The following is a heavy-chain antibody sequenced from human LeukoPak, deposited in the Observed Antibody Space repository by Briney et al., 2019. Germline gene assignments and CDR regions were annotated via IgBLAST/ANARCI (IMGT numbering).Heavy chain of an antibody. V-gene: IGHV4-34*01. D-gene: IGHD4-17*01. Sequence: PGGSLRLSCAASGFTFSNYALHWIRQPPGKGLEWIGEINHSGSTNYNPSLKSRVTISVDTSKNQFSLKLSSVTAADTAVYYCASKPGGTDYGDYIDYWGQGTLVTVSS. CDR2: INHSGST. J-gene: IGHJ4*02. CDR3: ASKPGGTDYGDYIDY. CDR1: GFTFSNYA.